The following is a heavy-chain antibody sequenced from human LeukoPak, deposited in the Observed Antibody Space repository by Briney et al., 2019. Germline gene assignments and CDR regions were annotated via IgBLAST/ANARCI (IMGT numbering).Heavy chain of an antibody. Sequence: GGSLRLSCAASGFTFSSYGMHWVRQAPGKGLEWVAVISYDGSNKYYADSVKGRFTISRDNSKNTLYLQMNSLRAEDTAVYYCAKEGGWSSSWYGNYFNYGGKETLVPFSS. D-gene: IGHD6-13*01. CDR2: ISYDGSNK. J-gene: IGHJ4*02. V-gene: IGHV3-30*18. CDR1: GFTFSSYG. CDR3: AKEGGWSSSWYGNYFNY.